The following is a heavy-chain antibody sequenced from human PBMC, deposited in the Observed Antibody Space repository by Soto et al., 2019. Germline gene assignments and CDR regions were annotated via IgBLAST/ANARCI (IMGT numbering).Heavy chain of an antibody. D-gene: IGHD6-19*01. Sequence: QVQLVESGGGVVQPGRSLRLSCAASGFTFSSYGMHWVRQAPGKGLEWVAVISYDGSNKYYVDSVKGRFTISRDNSKNTLYLQMNSLRAEDTAVYYCAKIVIGSVADSDYWGQGTLVTVSS. V-gene: IGHV3-30*18. CDR1: GFTFSSYG. J-gene: IGHJ4*02. CDR3: AKIVIGSVADSDY. CDR2: ISYDGSNK.